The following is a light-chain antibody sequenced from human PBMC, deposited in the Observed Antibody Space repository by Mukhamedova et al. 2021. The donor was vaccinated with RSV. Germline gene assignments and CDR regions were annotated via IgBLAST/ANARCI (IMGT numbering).Light chain of an antibody. CDR1: KLGDKY. CDR3: QAWDSSTVV. Sequence: GQTASITCSGDKLGDKYACWYQQKPGQSPVLVIYKDSKRPSGIPERFSGSNSGNTATLTISGTQAMDEADYYCQAWDSSTVVFGGGT. J-gene: IGLJ2*01. V-gene: IGLV3-1*01. CDR2: KDS.